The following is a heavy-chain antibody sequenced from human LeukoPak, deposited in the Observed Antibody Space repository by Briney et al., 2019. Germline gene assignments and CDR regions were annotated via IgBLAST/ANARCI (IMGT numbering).Heavy chain of an antibody. CDR2: IYHSGST. CDR1: GGSISSNNW. J-gene: IGHJ4*02. D-gene: IGHD2-21*02. V-gene: IGHV4-4*02. CDR3: ARHLKGVMTCFDY. Sequence: SETLSLTCAVSGGSISSNNWWSWVRQPPGKGLEWIGEIYHSGSTDYNPSLESRVTISVDTSKNQFSLNLNSVTAADTAVYYCARHLKGVMTCFDYWGQGALVTVSS.